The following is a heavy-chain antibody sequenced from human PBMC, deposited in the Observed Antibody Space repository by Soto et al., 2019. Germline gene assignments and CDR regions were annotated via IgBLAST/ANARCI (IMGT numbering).Heavy chain of an antibody. CDR1: GYTFTSYG. D-gene: IGHD3-10*01. V-gene: IGHV1-18*01. CDR2: ISAYNGNT. CDR3: ARDTYGSGSYSYYYYGMDV. J-gene: IGHJ6*02. Sequence: QVQLVKSGAEVKKPGASVKVSCKASGYTFTSYGISWVRQAPGQGLEWMGWISAYNGNTNYAQKLQGRVTMTTDTATSTAYMELRSLRSDDTAVYYCARDTYGSGSYSYYYYGMDVWGQGTTVTVSS.